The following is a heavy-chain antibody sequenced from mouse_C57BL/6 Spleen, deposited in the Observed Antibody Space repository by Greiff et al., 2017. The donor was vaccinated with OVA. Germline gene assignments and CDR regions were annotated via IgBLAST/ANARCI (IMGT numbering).Heavy chain of an antibody. Sequence: DVKLVESGGGLVQPKGSLKLSCAASGFSFNTYAMNWVRQAPGKGLEWVARIRSKSNNYATYYADSVKDRFTISRDDSESMLYLQMNNLKTEDTAMYYCVRQEGAYWGQGTLVTVSA. CDR3: VRQEGAY. J-gene: IGHJ3*01. CDR1: GFSFNTYA. CDR2: IRSKSNNYAT. V-gene: IGHV10-1*01.